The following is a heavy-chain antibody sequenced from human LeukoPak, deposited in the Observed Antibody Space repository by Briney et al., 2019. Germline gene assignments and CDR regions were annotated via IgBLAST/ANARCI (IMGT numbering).Heavy chain of an antibody. CDR2: IYPGDSDT. Sequence: GESLKISCKGSGYSFTKYWIGWVRQMPGKGLEWMGIIYPGDSDTRYSPSFQGQVTISADKSISTAYLQWSSLKASDTAMYYCATPAYGDDGAYYFDYWGQGTLVTVSS. V-gene: IGHV5-51*01. J-gene: IGHJ4*02. CDR1: GYSFTKYW. CDR3: ATPAYGDDGAYYFDY. D-gene: IGHD4-17*01.